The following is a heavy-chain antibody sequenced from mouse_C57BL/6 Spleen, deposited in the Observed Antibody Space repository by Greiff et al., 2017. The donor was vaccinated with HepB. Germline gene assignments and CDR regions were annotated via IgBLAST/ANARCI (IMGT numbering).Heavy chain of an antibody. CDR3: TRGNSNFLFAY. Sequence: EVKLMESGEGLVKPGGSLKLSCAASGFTFSSYAMSWVRQTPEKRLEWVAYISSGGDYIYYADTVKGRFTISRDNARNTLYLQMSSLKSEDTAMYYCTRGNSNFLFAYWGQGTLVTVSA. CDR2: ISSGGDYI. CDR1: GFTFSSYA. D-gene: IGHD2-5*01. J-gene: IGHJ3*01. V-gene: IGHV5-9-1*02.